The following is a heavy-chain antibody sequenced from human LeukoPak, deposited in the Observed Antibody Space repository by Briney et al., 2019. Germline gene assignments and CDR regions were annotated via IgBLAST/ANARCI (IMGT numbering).Heavy chain of an antibody. J-gene: IGHJ4*02. D-gene: IGHD4-17*01. CDR1: GFGFSRYW. V-gene: IGHV3-74*01. CDR2: IYRDGSTT. CDR3: ARERDDYDDPGPFDY. Sequence: PGGSLRLSCAASGFGFSRYWMHWVRQAPGTGRKWVSRIYRDGSTTDYADSVKGRFSISRDNSKNTLYLDMNSLRAGDTAVYYCARERDDYDDPGPFDYWGQGTLVTVSS.